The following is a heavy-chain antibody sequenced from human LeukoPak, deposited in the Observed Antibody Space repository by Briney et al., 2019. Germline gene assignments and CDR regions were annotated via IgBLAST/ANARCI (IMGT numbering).Heavy chain of an antibody. V-gene: IGHV3-74*01. J-gene: IGHJ4*02. Sequence: PGGSLRLSCAASGFSFSNSWMHWVRQAPGKGLVWVSRINSDGTTTYYADSVKGRFTIPRDNAKNTLFLQMNSLRPEDTALYYCASDLANFWTGYPHYWGQGTLVTVSS. CDR1: GFSFSNSW. CDR2: INSDGTTT. CDR3: ASDLANFWTGYPHY. D-gene: IGHD3/OR15-3a*01.